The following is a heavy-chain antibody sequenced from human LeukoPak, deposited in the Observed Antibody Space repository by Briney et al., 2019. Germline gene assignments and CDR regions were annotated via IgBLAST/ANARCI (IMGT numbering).Heavy chain of an antibody. D-gene: IGHD3-10*01. CDR3: ARWGNSRGVTMVRGVPNWFDP. CDR1: GGTFSSYA. V-gene: IGHV1-18*01. CDR2: ISAYNGNT. J-gene: IGHJ5*02. Sequence: GSSVKVSCKASGGTFSSYAISWVRQAPGQGLEWMGWISAYNGNTNYAQKLQGRVTMTTDTSTSTAYMELRSLRSDDTAVYYCARWGNSRGVTMVRGVPNWFDPWGQGTLVTVSS.